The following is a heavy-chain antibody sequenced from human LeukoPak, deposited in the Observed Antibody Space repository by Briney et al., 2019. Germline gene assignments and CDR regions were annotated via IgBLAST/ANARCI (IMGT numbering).Heavy chain of an antibody. D-gene: IGHD3-3*02. CDR3: ARGLPAILLDY. J-gene: IGHJ4*02. Sequence: GGSLRLSCEGSAFIFSGHWMNWVRQTPGKGLEWVASIKEDGSERQYVDSVKGRFSISRDNTKGSLFLQLNSLRAEDTAVYYCARGLPAILLDYWGQGTLVTVSS. CDR2: IKEDGSER. CDR1: AFIFSGHW. V-gene: IGHV3-7*03.